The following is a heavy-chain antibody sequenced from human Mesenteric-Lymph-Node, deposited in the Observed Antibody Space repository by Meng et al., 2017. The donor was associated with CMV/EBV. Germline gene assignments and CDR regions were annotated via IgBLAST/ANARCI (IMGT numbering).Heavy chain of an antibody. D-gene: IGHD3-3*01. V-gene: IGHV3-64*02. CDR1: GFTFISYA. Sequence: GGSLRLSCAASGFTFISYAMHWVRQAPGKGLEYISAIKSDGGSTYYADSVKGRFTISRDNSKNTLYLQMGSLRGEDMAVYYCAGGDFWSGYSALGYYYGMDVWGQGTTVTVSS. CDR3: AGGDFWSGYSALGYYYGMDV. CDR2: IKSDGGST. J-gene: IGHJ6*02.